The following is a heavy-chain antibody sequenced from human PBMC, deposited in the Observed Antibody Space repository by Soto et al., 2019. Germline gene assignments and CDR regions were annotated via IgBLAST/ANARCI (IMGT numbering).Heavy chain of an antibody. V-gene: IGHV4-34*01. J-gene: IGHJ6*02. CDR2: INHSGST. CDR1: GGSFSCYY. Sequence: KPSETLSLTCAVYGGSFSCYYWSWIRQPPGKGLEWIGEINHSGSTNYNPSLKSRVTISVDTSKNQFSLKLSSVTAADTAVYYCARSITIFGVVIIAHYGMDVWGQGTTVTVSS. CDR3: ARSITIFGVVIIAHYGMDV. D-gene: IGHD3-3*01.